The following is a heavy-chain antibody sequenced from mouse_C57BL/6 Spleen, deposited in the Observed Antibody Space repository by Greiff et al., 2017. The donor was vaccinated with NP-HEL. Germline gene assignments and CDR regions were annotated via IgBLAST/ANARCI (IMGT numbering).Heavy chain of an antibody. J-gene: IGHJ2*01. CDR3: ASQGANSYYFDY. D-gene: IGHD3-1*01. CDR2: IYPGSGNT. V-gene: IGHV1-76*01. CDR1: GYTFTDYY. Sequence: VQLQQSGAELVRPGASVKLSCKASGYTFTDYYINWVKQRPGQGLEWIARIYPGSGNTYYNEKFKGKATLTAEKSSSTAYMQLSSLTSEDSAVYFCASQGANSYYFDYWGQSTTLTVSS.